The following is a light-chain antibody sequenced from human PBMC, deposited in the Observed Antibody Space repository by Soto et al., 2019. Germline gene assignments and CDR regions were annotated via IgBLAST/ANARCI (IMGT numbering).Light chain of an antibody. CDR2: EVS. V-gene: IGLV2-8*01. CDR3: SSYGGSNTVV. Sequence: QSALTQPPSASGSPGQSVTISCTGSSSDVGGYNYVSWYQQHPGKAPKLMIYEVSKRPSGVPYRLSCFKSGNTASLTVSGLQAEDEAYYCCSSYGGSNTVVFGGGTKLTVL. J-gene: IGLJ2*01. CDR1: SSDVGGYNY.